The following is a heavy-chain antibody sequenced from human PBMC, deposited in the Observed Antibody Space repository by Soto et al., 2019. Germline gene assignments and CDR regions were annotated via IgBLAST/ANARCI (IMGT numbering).Heavy chain of an antibody. CDR3: TTSPSYHSIGYSLTTLFDS. J-gene: IGHJ4*02. CDR2: IKRKTEGGTE. V-gene: IGHV3-15*07. CDR1: GFTFHNAW. Sequence: PGGALRLSRSASGFTFHNAWITRGPPAPGMGLEWVARIKRKTEGGTEDYAEPVKGRFSISRDDSENTLYLQMNSLRTEDTAVYYCTTSPSYHSIGYSLTTLFDSWGLGTLLTVSS. D-gene: IGHD3-22*01.